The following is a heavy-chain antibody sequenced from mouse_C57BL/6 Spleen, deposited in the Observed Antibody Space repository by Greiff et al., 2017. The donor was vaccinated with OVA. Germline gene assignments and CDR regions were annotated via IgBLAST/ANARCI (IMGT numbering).Heavy chain of an antibody. J-gene: IGHJ4*01. V-gene: IGHV2-2*01. CDR1: GFSLTSYG. CDR3: ARAYYYGSSYYAMDY. D-gene: IGHD1-1*01. CDR2: IWSGGST. Sequence: QVQLKESGPGLVQPSQSLSITCTVSGFSLTSYGVHWVRQSPGKGLEWLGVIWSGGSTDYNAAFISRLSISKDNSKSHVFFKMNSLQADDTAIYYCARAYYYGSSYYAMDYWGQGTSVTVSS.